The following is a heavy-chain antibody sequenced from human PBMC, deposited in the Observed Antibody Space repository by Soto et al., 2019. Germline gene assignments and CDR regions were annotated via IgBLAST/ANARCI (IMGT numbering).Heavy chain of an antibody. Sequence: GASVKVSCKASGYTFTGYYMHWVRQAPGQGLEWMVWINPNSGGTNYAQKFQGWVTMTRDTSISTAYMELSRLRSDDTAVYYCARCGSGREPSAFDIWGQGTMVTVSS. CDR1: GYTFTGYY. V-gene: IGHV1-2*04. D-gene: IGHD3-10*01. CDR3: ARCGSGREPSAFDI. J-gene: IGHJ3*02. CDR2: INPNSGGT.